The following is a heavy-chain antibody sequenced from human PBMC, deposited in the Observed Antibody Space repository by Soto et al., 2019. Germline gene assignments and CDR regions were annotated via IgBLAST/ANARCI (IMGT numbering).Heavy chain of an antibody. CDR1: GGSISSGDYY. Sequence: TLSLTCTVSGGSISSGDYYWSWIRQPPGKGLEWIGYIYYGGSTYYNPSLKSRVTISVDTSKNQFSLKLSSVTAADTAVYYCARDRLTTVTMYYYYYYGMDVWGQGTTVTVSS. CDR2: IYYGGST. CDR3: ARDRLTTVTMYYYYYYGMDV. D-gene: IGHD4-17*01. J-gene: IGHJ6*02. V-gene: IGHV4-30-4*01.